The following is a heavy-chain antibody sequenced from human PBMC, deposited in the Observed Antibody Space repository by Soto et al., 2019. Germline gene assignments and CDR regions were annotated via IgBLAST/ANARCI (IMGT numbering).Heavy chain of an antibody. CDR3: ARSGDNYNRLDY. CDR2: SSNSGTFS. Sequence: QVQLVESGGGLVKPGGSLRLSCEGSGFTFSDYYISWIRQAPGKGLEWISYSSNSGTFSRYADSVKGRFSISRDNTKNLLYLQMNSLSAEDTAVYYGARSGDNYNRLDYWGQGTPVTVSS. V-gene: IGHV3-11*06. D-gene: IGHD1-1*01. J-gene: IGHJ4*02. CDR1: GFTFSDYY.